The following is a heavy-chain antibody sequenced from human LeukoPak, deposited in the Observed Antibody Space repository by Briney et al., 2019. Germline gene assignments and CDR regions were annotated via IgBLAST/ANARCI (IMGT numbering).Heavy chain of an antibody. Sequence: GESLKISCKGSGFVFTDFWIGWVRQMPGQGLEWMGIIYPADSDTRHSPSFQGQVTISVDKSISTAYLQWSSLKASDTAMYYCARTREHYYDSSDYRPYYYYMDVWGKGTTVTVSS. J-gene: IGHJ6*03. D-gene: IGHD3-22*01. V-gene: IGHV5-51*01. CDR2: IYPADSDT. CDR3: ARTREHYYDSSDYRPYYYYMDV. CDR1: GFVFTDFW.